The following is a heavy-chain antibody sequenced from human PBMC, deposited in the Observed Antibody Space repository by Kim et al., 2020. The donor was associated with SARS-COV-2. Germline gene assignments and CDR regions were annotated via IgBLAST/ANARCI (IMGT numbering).Heavy chain of an antibody. J-gene: IGHJ4*02. CDR2: MSSDGSDV. D-gene: IGHD3-10*01. CDR3: ARAMGSVGWSFDY. CDR1: GFPFINYG. V-gene: IGHV3-30*02. Sequence: GGSLRLSCVASGFPFINYGMHWVRQTPGKGLEWVALMSSDGSDVQYADSVKGRFTISRDNSRNTLYLQMNSLRPEDTALYYCARAMGSVGWSFDYWGQGTLVTVSS.